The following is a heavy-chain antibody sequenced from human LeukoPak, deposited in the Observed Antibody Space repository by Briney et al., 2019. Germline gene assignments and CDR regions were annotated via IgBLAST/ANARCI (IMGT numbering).Heavy chain of an antibody. J-gene: IGHJ3*02. D-gene: IGHD2-15*01. Sequence: ASGPTLVKPPQTLTLTCTFSGFSLSTRGVGVGWIRQPPGKALEWLPLIYWNDDKRYSPSLKSRLTITKDTSKNQVVLTMTNMDPVDTATYYCAHICSGGSCYSTDAFDIWGQGTMVTVSS. V-gene: IGHV2-5*01. CDR2: IYWNDDK. CDR1: GFSLSTRGVG. CDR3: AHICSGGSCYSTDAFDI.